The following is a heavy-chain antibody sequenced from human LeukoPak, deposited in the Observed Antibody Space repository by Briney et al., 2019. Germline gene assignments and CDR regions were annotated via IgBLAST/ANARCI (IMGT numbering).Heavy chain of an antibody. V-gene: IGHV3-21*01. D-gene: IGHD2-15*01. J-gene: IGHJ6*03. CDR2: ISSSSSYI. CDR1: GFTFSSYS. CDR3: ARDFYCSGGSCYDYYYYMDV. Sequence: GGSLRLSCAASGFTFSSYSMNWVRQAPGKGLEWVSSISSSSSYIYYADSVKGRFTISRDNAKNSLYLQMNSLRAEDTAVYYCARDFYCSGGSCYDYYYYMDVWGKGTTVTVSS.